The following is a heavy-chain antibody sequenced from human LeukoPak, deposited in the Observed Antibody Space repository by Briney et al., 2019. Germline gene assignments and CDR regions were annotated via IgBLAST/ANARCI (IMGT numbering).Heavy chain of an antibody. D-gene: IGHD2-15*01. CDR2: INHSGST. CDR1: GGSFSGYY. J-gene: IGHJ4*02. Sequence: SETLSLTCAVYGGSFSGYYWSWIRQPPGKGLEWIGEINHSGSTNYNPSLKSRVTISVDTSKNQFSLKLSSVTAADTAVYYCAARSGPGVHWGQGTLVTVSS. CDR3: AARSGPGVH. V-gene: IGHV4-34*01.